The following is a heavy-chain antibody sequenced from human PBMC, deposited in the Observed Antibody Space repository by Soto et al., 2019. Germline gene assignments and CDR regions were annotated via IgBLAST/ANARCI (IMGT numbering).Heavy chain of an antibody. CDR1: GYRFNDYA. Sequence: ASVKVSCKASGYRFNDYAISWVRQAPGQGLEWMGWISGYNGNTKYAQKFQGRVTMTTDTSTSTAHMELRSLRSDDTAFYYRARDHMLAPNWLTPWGQGTLVTVSS. V-gene: IGHV1-18*04. J-gene: IGHJ5*02. CDR2: ISGYNGNT. CDR3: ARDHMLAPNWLTP. D-gene: IGHD3-10*02.